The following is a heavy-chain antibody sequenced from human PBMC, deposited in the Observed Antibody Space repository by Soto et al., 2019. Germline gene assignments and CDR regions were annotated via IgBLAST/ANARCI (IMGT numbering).Heavy chain of an antibody. CDR2: ISWNSGSI. CDR1: GFTFDDYA. J-gene: IGHJ6*03. D-gene: IGHD6-13*01. Sequence: GGSLRLSCAASGFTFDDYAMHWVRQAPGKGLEWVSGISWNSGSIGYADSVKGRFTISRDNAKNSLYLQMNSLRAEDTALYYCAKAVDSSWYSMENYMDVWGKGTTVTVSS. CDR3: AKAVDSSWYSMENYMDV. V-gene: IGHV3-9*01.